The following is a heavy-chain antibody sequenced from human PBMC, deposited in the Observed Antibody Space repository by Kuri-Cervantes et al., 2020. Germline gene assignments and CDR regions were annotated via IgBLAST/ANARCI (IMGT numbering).Heavy chain of an antibody. CDR1: GFTFSSYG. CDR2: ISYDGSNK. D-gene: IGHD6-19*01. CDR3: ARVGQWLDRNDAFDT. Sequence: GESLKISCAASGFTFSSYGMHWVRQAPGKGLEWVAVISYDGSNKYYADSVKGRFTISRDNAKNSLYLQMNSLRAEDTAVYYCARVGQWLDRNDAFDTWGQGTMVTVSS. V-gene: IGHV3-30*03. J-gene: IGHJ3*02.